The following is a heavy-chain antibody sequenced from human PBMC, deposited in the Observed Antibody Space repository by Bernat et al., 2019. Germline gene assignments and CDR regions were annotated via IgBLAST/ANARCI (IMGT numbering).Heavy chain of an antibody. CDR3: ARLHCSSTSCYKGVGTNFDY. V-gene: IGHV3-74*01. Sequence: EVQLVESGGGLVQPGGSLRLSCAASRFTLSGYWMHWVHQAPGKGLVWVSRINSDGGTRDHADPVKGRFTISRDNAKNTLYLQMNSLRAEDTAVYYCARLHCSSTSCYKGVGTNFDYWGQGTLVTVSS. CDR2: INSDGGTR. CDR1: RFTLSGYW. J-gene: IGHJ4*02. D-gene: IGHD2-2*02.